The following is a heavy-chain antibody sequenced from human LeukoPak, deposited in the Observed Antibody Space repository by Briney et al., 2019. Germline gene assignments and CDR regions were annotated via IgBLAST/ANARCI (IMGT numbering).Heavy chain of an antibody. CDR1: GGSVSSGSYY. CDR3: ARDPIYSSSFPGYDY. J-gene: IGHJ4*02. CDR2: IYYSGST. Sequence: PSETLSLTCTASGGSVSSGSYYWSWIRQPPGKGLEWIGYIYYSGSTNYNPSLKSRVTISVDTSKNQFSLKLSSVTAADTAVYYCARDPIYSSSFPGYDYWGQGTLVTVSS. D-gene: IGHD6-6*01. V-gene: IGHV4-61*01.